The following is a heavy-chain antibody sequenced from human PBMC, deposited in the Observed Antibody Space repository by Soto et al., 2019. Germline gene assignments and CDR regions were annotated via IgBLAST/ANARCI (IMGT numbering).Heavy chain of an antibody. CDR2: ISYDGSNA. CDR1: GFTFSSFG. J-gene: IGHJ4*02. CDR3: AKVKMTYAIRGLYFDL. D-gene: IGHD2-21*01. Sequence: GGSLRLSCAASGFTFSSFGMHWVRQAPGKGLEWVALISYDGSNAYYGDSVKGRFTISRDNSKNTLYLQMNTLRAEDSAVYYCAKVKMTYAIRGLYFDLWGQGTLVTVSS. V-gene: IGHV3-30*19.